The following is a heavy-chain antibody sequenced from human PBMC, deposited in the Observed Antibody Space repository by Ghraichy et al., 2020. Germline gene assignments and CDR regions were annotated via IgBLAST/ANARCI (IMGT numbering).Heavy chain of an antibody. CDR3: ARHPTMSSGGHWFDP. D-gene: IGHD5-24*01. J-gene: IGHJ5*02. V-gene: IGHV5-51*01. CDR2: IHGGDSST. Sequence: GESLNISCKGSGYSFPSYWIGWLRQMPGKGLEWMGIIHGGDSSTKYNPSFQGQVTISADKSISTAYLQWTSLTAADTAMYYCARHPTMSSGGHWFDPWGQGTLVTVSS. CDR1: GYSFPSYW.